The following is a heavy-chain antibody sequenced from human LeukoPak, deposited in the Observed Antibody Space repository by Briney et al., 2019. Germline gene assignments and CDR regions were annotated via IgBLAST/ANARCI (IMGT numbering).Heavy chain of an antibody. CDR2: ISSSADST. V-gene: IGHV3-23*01. CDR1: GFTFSSYD. D-gene: IGHD4-23*01. J-gene: IGHJ4*02. CDR3: AKPLEKYTDGGNFDY. Sequence: GGSLRLSCEASGFTFSSYDMGGVRQAPGKGLAWVSVISSSADSTYYADSVKGRFTISRDNSKNTLYLQMNNLRAEDTAVYYCAKPLEKYTDGGNFDYWGQGILVTVSS.